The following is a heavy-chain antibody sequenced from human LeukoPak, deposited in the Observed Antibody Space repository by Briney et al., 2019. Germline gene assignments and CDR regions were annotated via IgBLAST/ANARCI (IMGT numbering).Heavy chain of an antibody. J-gene: IGHJ4*02. CDR3: AGSKVEMATIWDY. D-gene: IGHD5-24*01. Sequence: SETLSLTCTVSGGSISRYYWSWILQPPGKGLEWIGYIFYSGSTNYNPSLRSRVTISIDTSKTLFSLKVSSVTAADTAVYYCAGSKVEMATIWDYWGQGTLVTVSS. V-gene: IGHV4-59*01. CDR2: IFYSGST. CDR1: GGSISRYY.